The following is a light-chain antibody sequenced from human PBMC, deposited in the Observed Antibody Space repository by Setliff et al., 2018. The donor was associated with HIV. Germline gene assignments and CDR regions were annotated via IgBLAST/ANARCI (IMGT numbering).Light chain of an antibody. V-gene: IGLV2-23*02. CDR1: SSDVGGYYL. CDR3: CSYAGSRSFV. CDR2: EVD. Sequence: QSVLTQPASVSGSPGQSITISCTGTSSDVGGYYLVSWYQHHPGKVPKLLIYEVDKRPSGVSDRFSGSKPGNTASLRISGLQTDDEADYYCCSYAGSRSFVFATGTKVTVL. J-gene: IGLJ1*01.